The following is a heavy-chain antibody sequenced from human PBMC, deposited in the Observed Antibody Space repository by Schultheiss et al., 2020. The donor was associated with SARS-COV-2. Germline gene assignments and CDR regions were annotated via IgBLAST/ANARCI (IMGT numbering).Heavy chain of an antibody. CDR1: GDSVSGNRAA. J-gene: IGHJ6*02. CDR3: ARGDPIAAPYYYYYYGMDV. D-gene: IGHD6-6*01. CDR2: TYYRSKWYN. Sequence: SQTLSLTCAISGDSVSGNRAAWNWIRQSPSRGLEWLGRTYYRSKWYNDYAVSVKSRITINPDTSKNQFSLQLNSVTPEDTAVYYCARGDPIAAPYYYYYYGMDVWGQGTTVTVSS. V-gene: IGHV6-1*01.